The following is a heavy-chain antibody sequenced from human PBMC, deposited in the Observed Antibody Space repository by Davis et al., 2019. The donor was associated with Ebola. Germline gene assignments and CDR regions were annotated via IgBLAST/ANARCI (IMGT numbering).Heavy chain of an antibody. CDR3: ARGSYVFDY. J-gene: IGHJ4*02. CDR2: ISYDGSNK. CDR1: GFTFSSYG. D-gene: IGHD3-10*02. Sequence: GGSLRLSCAASGFTFSSYGMHWVRQAPGKGLEWVAVISYDGSNKYYADSVKGRFTISRDNSKNTLYLQMNSLRAEDTAVYYCARGSYVFDYWGQGTLVTVSS. V-gene: IGHV3-30*03.